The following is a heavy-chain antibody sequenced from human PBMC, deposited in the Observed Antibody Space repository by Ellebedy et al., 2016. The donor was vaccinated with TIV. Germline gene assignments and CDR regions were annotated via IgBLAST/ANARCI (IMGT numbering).Heavy chain of an antibody. CDR1: GGSISSYY. CDR3: ARSYLALYYYDSSGYYYEY. D-gene: IGHD3-22*01. V-gene: IGHV4-59*01. Sequence: SETLSLTXTVSGGSISSYYWSWIRQPPGKGLEWIGYIYYSGSTNYNPSLKSRVTISVDTSKNQFSLKLSSVTAADTAVYYCARSYLALYYYDSSGYYYEYWGQGTLVTVSS. J-gene: IGHJ4*02. CDR2: IYYSGST.